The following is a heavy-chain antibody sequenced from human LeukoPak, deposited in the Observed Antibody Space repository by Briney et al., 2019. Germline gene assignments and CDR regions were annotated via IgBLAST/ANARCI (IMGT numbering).Heavy chain of an antibody. CDR1: GYTFTGYY. Sequence: GASVKVSCEASGYTFTGYYMHWVRQAPGQGLEWMGWMNPNSGATNNAQKFQGRVTLSRDTSISTAYMELSKLRSDDTAVYYCARSGITTIPNFDYWGQGTLVTVSS. V-gene: IGHV1-2*02. CDR2: MNPNSGAT. D-gene: IGHD5-12*01. J-gene: IGHJ4*02. CDR3: ARSGITTIPNFDY.